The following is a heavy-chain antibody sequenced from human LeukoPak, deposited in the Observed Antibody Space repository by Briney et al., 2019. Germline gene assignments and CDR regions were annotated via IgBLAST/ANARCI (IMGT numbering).Heavy chain of an antibody. D-gene: IGHD1-7*01. CDR2: ISGSGGST. CDR3: AKRRGLELLYYYYMDV. V-gene: IGHV3-23*01. CDR1: GFTFSSYA. Sequence: GGSLRLTCAASGFTFSSYAMSWVRQAPGKGLEWVSAISGSGGSTYYADSVKGRFTISRDNSKNTLYLQMNSLRAEDTAVYYCAKRRGLELLYYYYMDVWGKGTTVTVSS. J-gene: IGHJ6*03.